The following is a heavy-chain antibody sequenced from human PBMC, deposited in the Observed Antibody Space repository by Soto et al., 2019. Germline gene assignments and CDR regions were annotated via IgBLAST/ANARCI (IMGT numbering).Heavy chain of an antibody. D-gene: IGHD4-17*01. Sequence: SETLSLTCTVSGGSISSGGYYWSWIRQHPGKGLEWIGYIYYSGSTYYNPSLKSRVTISVDTSKNQFSLKLSSVTAADTAVYYCASMVYGDSPDEYFKHWGQGTMVTVYS. CDR1: GGSISSGGYY. V-gene: IGHV4-31*03. J-gene: IGHJ1*01. CDR3: ASMVYGDSPDEYFKH. CDR2: IYYSGST.